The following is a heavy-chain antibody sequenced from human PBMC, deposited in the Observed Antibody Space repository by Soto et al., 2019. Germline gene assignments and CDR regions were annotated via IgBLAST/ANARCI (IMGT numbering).Heavy chain of an antibody. CDR2: IDTAGDT. CDR3: VRGMGDTGYYDNWFDP. Sequence: EVQLVESGGDSVQSGGPLRLSCIASGFTFRNYDMHWVRQATGKGLEWVSVIDTAGDTYYAGSVKGRFTISREDAKNSLYLQMNSLRAGDTAVYYCVRGMGDTGYYDNWFDPWGQGTLVTVSS. CDR1: GFTFRNYD. J-gene: IGHJ5*02. D-gene: IGHD3-9*01. V-gene: IGHV3-13*01.